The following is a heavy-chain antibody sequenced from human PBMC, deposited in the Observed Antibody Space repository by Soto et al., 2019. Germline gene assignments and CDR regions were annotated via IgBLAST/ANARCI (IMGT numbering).Heavy chain of an antibody. CDR3: AREAGSSYWPPSSGMDV. J-gene: IGHJ6*02. D-gene: IGHD5-18*01. CDR1: GFTLSSYW. Sequence: EVQLVESGGGLVQPGGSLRLSCAASGFTLSSYWMSWVRQAPGKGLEWVANIKQDGSEKYYVDSVKGRFTISRDTAKSSMSLQFNSLRAEETAGNYCAREAGSSYWPPSSGMDVWGQGTTVTVSS. CDR2: IKQDGSEK. V-gene: IGHV3-7*05.